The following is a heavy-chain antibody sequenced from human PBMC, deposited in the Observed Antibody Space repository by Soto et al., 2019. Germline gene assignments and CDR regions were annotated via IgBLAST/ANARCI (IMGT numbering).Heavy chain of an antibody. D-gene: IGHD3-10*01. V-gene: IGHV3-23*01. Sequence: GGSLRLSCAASGFTFSNHGMTWVRQAPGKGLEWVSSVSADGYTTYYADSVRGRLTISRDNSGDTVYVRMNNLRAEDTALYYCAREASVPWFGEFGFCDLGGRGTQVTVSS. CDR1: GFTFSNHG. CDR3: AREASVPWFGEFGFCDL. CDR2: VSADGYTT. J-gene: IGHJ2*01.